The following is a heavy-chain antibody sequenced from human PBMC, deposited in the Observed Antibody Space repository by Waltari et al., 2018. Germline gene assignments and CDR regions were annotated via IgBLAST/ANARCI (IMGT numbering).Heavy chain of an antibody. J-gene: IGHJ4*02. D-gene: IGHD2-2*01. CDR3: AKESCDETSCFPHY. V-gene: IGHV1-69*14. CDR1: GGTFSNAT. CDR2: IIPVFGIA. Sequence: QVQVVQSGAEVKKPGSSVKVSCKTSGGTFSNATFSWVRQVPGQGLGWMGGIIPVFGIANYAQGFQGRVSITADTSTRITYMEVTGLRSGDTAMYYCAKESCDETSCFPHYWGQGTLVTVAS.